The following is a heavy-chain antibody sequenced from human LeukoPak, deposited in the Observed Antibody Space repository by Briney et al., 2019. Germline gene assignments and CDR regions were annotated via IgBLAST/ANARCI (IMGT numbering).Heavy chain of an antibody. J-gene: IGHJ5*02. D-gene: IGHD3-10*01. CDR1: GFTFSSYA. Sequence: GGSLRLSCAASGFTFSSYAMSWVRQAPGKGLEWVSAISGSGGSTYYADSVKGRFTISRDNSKNTLYLQMNSLRAEDTAVYYCAKEKTSGQLLWFGERPRGWFYPWGQGTLVTVSS. CDR2: ISGSGGST. CDR3: AKEKTSGQLLWFGERPRGWFYP. V-gene: IGHV3-23*01.